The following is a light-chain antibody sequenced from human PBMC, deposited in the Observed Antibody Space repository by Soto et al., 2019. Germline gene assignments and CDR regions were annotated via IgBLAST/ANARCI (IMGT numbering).Light chain of an antibody. J-gene: IGKJ1*01. CDR1: QSVSSN. CDR3: HQYNNWPPWT. CDR2: GES. V-gene: IGKV3-15*01. Sequence: EIVMTQSPATLSVSPGERATLSCRASQSVSSNLAWYQQKPGQAPRLLIYGESTRATGIPARFTGSGSGTEFTLTISSLQSEYFAVYYCHQYNNWPPWTVGQVTKVEIK.